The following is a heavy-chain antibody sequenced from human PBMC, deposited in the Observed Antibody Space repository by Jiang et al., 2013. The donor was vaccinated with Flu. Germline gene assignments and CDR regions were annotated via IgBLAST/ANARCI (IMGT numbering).Heavy chain of an antibody. CDR1: GFTISNTY. Sequence: VQLLESGGGLMQTGGSLRLSCVASGFTISNTYISWVRQGPGKGLEWVSVLYGGGRTYYADSVKGRFTLSRDDTKNTIYLQMNSLRVDDTAIYYCANIPLKHQLLPSDSWGRGTLVTVSS. CDR2: LYGGGRT. CDR3: ANIPLKHQLLPSDS. V-gene: IGHV3-53*01. D-gene: IGHD2-2*01. J-gene: IGHJ4*02.